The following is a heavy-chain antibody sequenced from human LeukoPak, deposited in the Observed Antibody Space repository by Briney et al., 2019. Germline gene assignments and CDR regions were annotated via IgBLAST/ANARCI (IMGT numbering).Heavy chain of an antibody. CDR2: TVSEIDGGTT. J-gene: IGHJ6*02. Sequence: GGSLRLSCTASGFTFNYAWMSWVRQVPGKGLEWVGQTVSEIDGGTTDYAAPVKGRFTISRDDSKSTLYLQMNSLKIEDTAVYYCTTDEDWNYARKDVWGQGATVIVSS. V-gene: IGHV3-15*04. D-gene: IGHD1-7*01. CDR1: GFTFNYAW. CDR3: TTDEDWNYARKDV.